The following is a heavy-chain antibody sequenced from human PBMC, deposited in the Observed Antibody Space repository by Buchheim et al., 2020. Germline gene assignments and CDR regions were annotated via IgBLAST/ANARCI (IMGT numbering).Heavy chain of an antibody. Sequence: EVQLLESGGGLVQPGGSLRLSCAASGFTFSSYAMSWVRQAPGKGLEWVSAISGGGGSTYYADSVKGRFTISRDNSKNTLYLQMNSLRAEDTAVYYCAKDRGNYDFWSGYYSFDYFDYWGQGT. D-gene: IGHD3-3*01. CDR3: AKDRGNYDFWSGYYSFDYFDY. V-gene: IGHV3-23*01. CDR1: GFTFSSYA. J-gene: IGHJ4*02. CDR2: ISGGGGST.